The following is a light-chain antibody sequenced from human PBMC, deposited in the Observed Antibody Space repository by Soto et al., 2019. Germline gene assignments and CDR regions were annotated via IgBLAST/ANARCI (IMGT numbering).Light chain of an antibody. CDR2: GAT. CDR1: QGMSNY. V-gene: IGKV1-9*01. Sequence: IQLTQSPSSLSASVGDRVTITCRASQGMSNYLAWYQQKPGKTPRLLIYGATTLQSGVPSRFSGSGSGTDFALTISSLQPEDFAPYYCQQLKSYVTFGQGTRLEIK. J-gene: IGKJ5*01. CDR3: QQLKSYVT.